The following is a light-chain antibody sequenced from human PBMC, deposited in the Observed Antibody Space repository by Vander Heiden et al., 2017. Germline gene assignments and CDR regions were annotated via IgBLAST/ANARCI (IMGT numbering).Light chain of an antibody. Sequence: IQLTQSPSSLSASVGDTVTITCRPSQSINNYLNWYQQRPGKAPKLLIYAAASLQSGVPSRFSGSGAGTDFTLTISSLQPEDFATYHCQQSYSIPWTFGQGTKVEIK. CDR2: AAA. J-gene: IGKJ1*01. CDR1: QSINNY. CDR3: QQSYSIPWT. V-gene: IGKV1-39*01.